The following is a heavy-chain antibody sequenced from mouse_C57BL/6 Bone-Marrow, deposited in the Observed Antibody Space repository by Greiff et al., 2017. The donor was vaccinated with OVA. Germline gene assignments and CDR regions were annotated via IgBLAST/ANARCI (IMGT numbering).Heavy chain of an antibody. CDR3: ARRRWLLRGVYFDY. V-gene: IGHV1-81*01. J-gene: IGHJ2*01. CDR1: GYTFTSYG. D-gene: IGHD2-3*01. Sequence: VKLQESGAELARPGASVKLSCKASGYTFTSYGISWVKQRTGQGLEWIGEIYPRSGNTYYNEKFKGKATLTADKSSSTAYMELRSLTSEDSAVYFCARRRWLLRGVYFDYWGQGTTLTVSS. CDR2: IYPRSGNT.